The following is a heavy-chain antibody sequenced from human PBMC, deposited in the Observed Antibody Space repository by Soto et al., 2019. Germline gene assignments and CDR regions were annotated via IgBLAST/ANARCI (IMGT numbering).Heavy chain of an antibody. CDR3: AADRDSGYDFNYYYGMDV. Sequence: ASVKVSCKASGFTFTSSAVQWVLQARGQRLEWIGWIVVGSGNTNYAQKFQERVTITRDMSTSTAYMELSSLRSEDTAVYYCAADRDSGYDFNYYYGMDVWGQGTTVTVSS. V-gene: IGHV1-58*01. J-gene: IGHJ6*02. CDR1: GFTFTSSA. D-gene: IGHD5-12*01. CDR2: IVVGSGNT.